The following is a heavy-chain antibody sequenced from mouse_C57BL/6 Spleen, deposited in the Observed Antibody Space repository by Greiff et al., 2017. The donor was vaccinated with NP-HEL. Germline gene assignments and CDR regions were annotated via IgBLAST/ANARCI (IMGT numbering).Heavy chain of an antibody. CDR3: ARREEGVSGDAMDY. D-gene: IGHD3-1*01. Sequence: QVQLKQSGAELARPGASVKMSCKASGYTFTSYTMHWVKQRPGQGLEWIGYINPSSGYTKYNQKFKDKATLTADKSSSTAYMQLSSLTSEDSAVYYCARREEGVSGDAMDYWGQGTSVTVSS. V-gene: IGHV1-4*01. CDR1: GYTFTSYT. CDR2: INPSSGYT. J-gene: IGHJ4*01.